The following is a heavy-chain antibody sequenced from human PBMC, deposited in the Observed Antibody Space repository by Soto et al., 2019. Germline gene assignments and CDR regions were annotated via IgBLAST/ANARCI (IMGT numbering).Heavy chain of an antibody. CDR2: IYPGYSDT. D-gene: IGHD6-13*01. CDR1: GYXFTSYL. V-gene: IGHV5-51*01. J-gene: IGHJ6*02. CDR3: ERFGLSRSSSWYQYGMDV. Sequence: PXEXLKISCKCSGYXFTSYLLVWVRHMPGKDLEWMGIIYPGYSDTRYSPSFQGQVTISADKSISTAYLQRSSLKASDTAMYYCERFGLSRSSSWYQYGMDVWGQGTTVTVSS.